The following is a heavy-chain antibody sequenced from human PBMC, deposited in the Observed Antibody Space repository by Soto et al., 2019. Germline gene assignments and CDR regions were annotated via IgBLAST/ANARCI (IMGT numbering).Heavy chain of an antibody. V-gene: IGHV2-5*02. Sequence: PTLVNPTHTLTLTCTFSGFSLSTSGVGVGWIRQPPGKALEWLALIYWDDDKRYRPSLKSRLTITKDTSKNQVVLTMTNMDPVDTATYYCAHNIVGATQGYFDYWGQGTLVTVSS. CDR2: IYWDDDK. J-gene: IGHJ4*02. CDR3: AHNIVGATQGYFDY. D-gene: IGHD1-26*01. CDR1: GFSLSTSGVG.